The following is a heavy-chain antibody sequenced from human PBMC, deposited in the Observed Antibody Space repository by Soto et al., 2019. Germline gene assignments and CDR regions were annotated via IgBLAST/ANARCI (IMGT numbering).Heavy chain of an antibody. J-gene: IGHJ4*02. CDR3: AKELTSTWYPLDN. D-gene: IGHD6-13*01. Sequence: PGGSLRLSCAASGFTFNDYAMSWIRQAPGKGLQWVSVISGSAGSTFYADSVKGRFTISRDNSQNTLYLEMTRLRADDTAIYYCAKELTSTWYPLDNWGQGILVTVSS. CDR2: ISGSAGST. V-gene: IGHV3-23*01. CDR1: GFTFNDYA.